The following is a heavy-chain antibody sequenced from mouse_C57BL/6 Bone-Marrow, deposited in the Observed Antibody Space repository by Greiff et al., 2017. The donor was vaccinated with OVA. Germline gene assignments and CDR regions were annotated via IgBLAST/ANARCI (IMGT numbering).Heavy chain of an antibody. J-gene: IGHJ4*01. D-gene: IGHD1-1*01. CDR3: ARLSYYYGSSRRYYAMDY. V-gene: IGHV5-12*01. CDR1: GFTFSDYY. CDR2: ISNGGGST. Sequence: EVHLVESGGGLVQPGGSLKLSCAASGFTFSDYYMYWVRQTPEKRLEWVAYISNGGGSTYYPDTVKGRFTISRDNAKNTLYLQMSRLKSEDTAMYYCARLSYYYGSSRRYYAMDYWGQGTSVTVSS.